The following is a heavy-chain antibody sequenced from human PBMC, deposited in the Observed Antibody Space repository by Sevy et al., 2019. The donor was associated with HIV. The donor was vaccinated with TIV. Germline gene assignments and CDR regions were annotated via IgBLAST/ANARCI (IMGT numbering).Heavy chain of an antibody. V-gene: IGHV3-23*01. CDR3: AKEEPSGFY. D-gene: IGHD6-19*01. Sequence: GGSLRLSCAASEFIFISYAMSWVRQAPGKGLEWVSSISGSGGSTYYADSVKGRFTVSRDNSKNMLYLQMNSLRAEDTAVYYCAKEEPSGFYWGQGTLVTVSS. J-gene: IGHJ4*02. CDR2: ISGSGGST. CDR1: EFIFISYA.